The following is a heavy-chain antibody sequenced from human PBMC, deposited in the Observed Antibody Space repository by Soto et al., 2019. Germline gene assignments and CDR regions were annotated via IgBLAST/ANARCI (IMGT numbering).Heavy chain of an antibody. CDR1: GFSLSTSGVG. V-gene: IGHV2-5*01. D-gene: IGHD3-10*01. CDR3: ARRTYYTSGRQFAY. Sequence: QITLKESGPTLVKPTQTLTLTCTFSGFSLSTSGVGVGWIRQPPGKALEWLAVIYWHDEKRYSPSLKSRLTVTKDTSKNQVVLTMTNMDPVDTATYYCARRTYYTSGRQFAYWGQGALVTVSS. CDR2: IYWHDEK. J-gene: IGHJ4*02.